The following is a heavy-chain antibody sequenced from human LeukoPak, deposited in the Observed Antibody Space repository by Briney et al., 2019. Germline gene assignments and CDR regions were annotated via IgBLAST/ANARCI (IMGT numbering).Heavy chain of an antibody. J-gene: IGHJ6*02. V-gene: IGHV3-30*04. D-gene: IGHD3-10*01. CDR1: GFTFSSYA. Sequence: PGRSLRLSCAASGFTFSSYAMHWVRQAPGKGLEWVAVISYDGSNKYYADSVKGRFTISRDNSKNTLYLQMNSLRAEDTAVYYCAREGPPMARGAVYYYYYGMDVWGQGTTVTVSS. CDR3: AREGPPMARGAVYYYYYGMDV. CDR2: ISYDGSNK.